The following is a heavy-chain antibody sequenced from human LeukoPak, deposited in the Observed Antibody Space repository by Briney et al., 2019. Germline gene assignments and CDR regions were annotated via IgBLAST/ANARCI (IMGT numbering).Heavy chain of an antibody. D-gene: IGHD3-22*01. J-gene: IGHJ3*02. CDR2: IIPIFGTA. V-gene: IGHV1-69*05. CDR1: GGTFSSYA. Sequence: SVKVSCKASGGTFSSYAISWVRQAPGQGLEWMGRIIPIFGTANYAQKFQGRVTITTDESTSTAYMELSSLRSEDTAVYCCARSESYYDSSGYGAFDIWGQGTMVTVSS. CDR3: ARSESYYDSSGYGAFDI.